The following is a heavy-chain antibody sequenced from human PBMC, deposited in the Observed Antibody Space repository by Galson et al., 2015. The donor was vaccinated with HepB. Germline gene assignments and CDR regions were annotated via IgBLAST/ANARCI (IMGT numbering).Heavy chain of an antibody. CDR1: GFTFSSYA. Sequence: SLRLSCAASGFTFSSYAMHWVRQAPGKGLEWVAVISYDGSNKYYADSVKGRFTISRDNSKNTLYLQMSSLRAEDTAVYYCVKDLRAYYYGSGSLYWGQGTLVTVSS. J-gene: IGHJ4*02. CDR2: ISYDGSNK. CDR3: VKDLRAYYYGSGSLY. V-gene: IGHV3-30*14. D-gene: IGHD3-10*01.